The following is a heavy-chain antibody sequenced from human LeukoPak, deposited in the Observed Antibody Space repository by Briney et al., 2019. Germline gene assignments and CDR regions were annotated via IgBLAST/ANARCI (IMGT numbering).Heavy chain of an antibody. J-gene: IGHJ4*02. D-gene: IGHD5-24*01. Sequence: GGSLRLSCAASGFTFSSYWMHWVRQAPGKGLVWVSRINSDGSSTSYADSVKGRFTISRDNAKNTLYLQMNSLRAEDTAVYSCARDYGDGYNFDYWGQGTLVTVSS. CDR3: ARDYGDGYNFDY. CDR2: INSDGSST. CDR1: GFTFSSYW. V-gene: IGHV3-74*01.